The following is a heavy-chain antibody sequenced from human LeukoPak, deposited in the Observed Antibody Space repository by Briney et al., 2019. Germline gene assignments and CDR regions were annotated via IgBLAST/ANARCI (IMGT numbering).Heavy chain of an antibody. D-gene: IGHD1-1*01. CDR1: GFTFSNYS. V-gene: IGHV3-23*01. CDR3: AKDVFHWAFDI. CDR2: IGGGGSDT. J-gene: IGHJ3*02. Sequence: PGGSLRLSCAASGFTFSNYSMNWVRQAPGKGLEWVSAIGGGGSDTRYTDSVMGRFTLSRDISRNILYLQMNSLRAEDTAIYFCAKDVFHWAFDIWGQGTMVTVSA.